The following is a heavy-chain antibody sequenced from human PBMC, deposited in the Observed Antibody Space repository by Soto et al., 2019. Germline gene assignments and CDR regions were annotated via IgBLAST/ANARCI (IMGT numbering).Heavy chain of an antibody. CDR1: GFTFGDYA. V-gene: IGHV3-49*03. J-gene: IGHJ6*02. CDR3: ARYTYTSRYSYFGMDV. Sequence: PGGSLRLYCTTSGFTFGDYAMSWFRQAPGKGLEWVGVVRSRAYGGTTDYAASVRGSFTISRDDSKSIAYLQMNTLRTEDTAVYYCARYTYTSRYSYFGMDVWGQGTTVTVSS. CDR2: VRSRAYGGTT. D-gene: IGHD6-13*01.